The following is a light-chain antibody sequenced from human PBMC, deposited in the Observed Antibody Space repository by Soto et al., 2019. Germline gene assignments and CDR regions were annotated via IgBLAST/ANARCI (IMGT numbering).Light chain of an antibody. CDR2: KAS. Sequence: DIKMTQSPSTLSGSVGDRVTITCRASQTISSWLAWYQQKPGKAPKLLIYKASTLKSGVPSRFSGSGSGTEFTLTISSLQPDDFATYYCQPRGNWPLVTFGGGTKADIK. CDR3: QPRGNWPLVT. V-gene: IGKV1-5*03. CDR1: QTISSW. J-gene: IGKJ4*01.